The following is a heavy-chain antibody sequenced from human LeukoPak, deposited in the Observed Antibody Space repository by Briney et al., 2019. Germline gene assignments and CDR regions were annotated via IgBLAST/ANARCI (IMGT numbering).Heavy chain of an antibody. CDR3: ASRPAGSTWYGVFDY. V-gene: IGHV4-59*11. CDR1: GGSINSHY. D-gene: IGHD6-13*01. Sequence: PSETLSLTCTVSGGSINSHYWSWIRQPPGKGLEWIGYIFNGGSTNYNPSLKGRVTMSIDTSRNQFSLRLSSVTAADTAIYYCASRPAGSTWYGVFDYWGQGTLVTVSS. J-gene: IGHJ4*02. CDR2: IFNGGST.